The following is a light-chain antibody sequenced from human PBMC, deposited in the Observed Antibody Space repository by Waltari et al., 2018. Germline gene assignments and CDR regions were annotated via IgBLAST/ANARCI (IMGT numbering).Light chain of an antibody. CDR3: QQYGSIPLT. CDR1: QSISSSY. J-gene: IGKJ4*01. V-gene: IGKV3D-20*01. CDR2: DAS. Sequence: EIVLTQSPAALSLSPGERATLSCGASQSISSSYLAWYQQKPGLAPRLLIYDASSRATGIPDRCSGSGSGTDFTLTISRLEPEDFALYYCQQYGSIPLTFGGGTKVEIK.